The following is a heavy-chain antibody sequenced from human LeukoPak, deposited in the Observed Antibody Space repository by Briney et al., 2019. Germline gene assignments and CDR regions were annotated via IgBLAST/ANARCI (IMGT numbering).Heavy chain of an antibody. CDR2: INYSGST. CDR3: ARQDSSSWYYFDY. Sequence: SETLCLNCTVSGGSIRYYYWSWIRQPPGKGLEWIGYINYSGSTNYNPSLKSRVTISVDTSKNQFSLKLSSVTAADTAVYYCARQDSSSWYYFDYWGQGTLVTVSS. D-gene: IGHD6-13*01. J-gene: IGHJ4*02. CDR1: GGSIRYYY. V-gene: IGHV4-59*08.